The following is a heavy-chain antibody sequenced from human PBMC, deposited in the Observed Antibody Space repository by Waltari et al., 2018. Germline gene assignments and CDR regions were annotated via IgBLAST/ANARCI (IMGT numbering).Heavy chain of an antibody. J-gene: IGHJ4*02. V-gene: IGHV4-38-2*02. CDR2: IFYSGST. D-gene: IGHD6-19*01. Sequence: WIRQPPGKGLEWIGSIFYSGSTSYNPSLNSRVTISIDTSKNQFSLRLTSVTATDTALYYCARGDSSGWSPYYYFDYWGQGTLVTVSS. CDR3: ARGDSSGWSPYYYFDY.